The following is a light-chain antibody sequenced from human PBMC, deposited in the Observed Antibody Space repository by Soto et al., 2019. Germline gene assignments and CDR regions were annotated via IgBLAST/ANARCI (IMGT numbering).Light chain of an antibody. Sequence: DIQMTQSRSSLSASVGDRVTSACRASQSISYFLNWYQQKPGKTPKLLIYAASSLQSGVPSRFSGSGSETDFTLTISSLQPEDFATYYCQQSYSTPHTFGQGTKLEIK. CDR3: QQSYSTPHT. CDR1: QSISYF. V-gene: IGKV1-39*01. J-gene: IGKJ2*01. CDR2: AAS.